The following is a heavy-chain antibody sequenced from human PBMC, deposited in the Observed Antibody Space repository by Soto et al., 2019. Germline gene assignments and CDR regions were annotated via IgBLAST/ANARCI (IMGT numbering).Heavy chain of an antibody. CDR3: SRVDPGETSPFDH. Sequence: ASVNVSCKASVYIFTSYYLHWVRQAPGQWLELMGWINPCDGSRIXSQSFQGRVXFTRDTSASTFXMELSXLRSDDTAVYYCSRVDPGETSPFDHWGQGTLVTVSS. CDR2: INPCDGSR. J-gene: IGHJ4*02. CDR1: VYIFTSYY. V-gene: IGHV1-46*03. D-gene: IGHD3-10*01.